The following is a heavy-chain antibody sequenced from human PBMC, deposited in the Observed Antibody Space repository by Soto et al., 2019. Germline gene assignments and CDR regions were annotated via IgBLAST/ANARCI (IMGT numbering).Heavy chain of an antibody. J-gene: IGHJ4*02. CDR1: GFTVSNHY. CDR2: IYSGGYT. D-gene: IGHD3-16*01. CDR3: ATPGGGGGY. Sequence: EVQLVESGGGLIQPGGSLRLSCAVSGFTVSNHYMSWVRQAPGKGLEGVSVIYSGGYTAYGDSVKGRFTISRDNSKNTQYLKRNSLRAADRAVFYLATPGGGGGYWGQGTLVTVSS. V-gene: IGHV3-53*01.